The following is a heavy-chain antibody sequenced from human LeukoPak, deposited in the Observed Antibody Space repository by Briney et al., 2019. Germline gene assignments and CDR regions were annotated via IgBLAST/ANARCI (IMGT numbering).Heavy chain of an antibody. D-gene: IGHD2-15*01. Sequence: ASVKVSCKASGYTSTSYGISWVRQAPGQGLEWMGWISAYNGNTNYAQKLQGRVTMTTDTSTSTAYMGLRSLRSDDTAVYYCARDPGCSGGSCYYRYYYYGMDVWGQGTTVTVSS. V-gene: IGHV1-18*01. J-gene: IGHJ6*02. CDR3: ARDPGCSGGSCYYRYYYYGMDV. CDR1: GYTSTSYG. CDR2: ISAYNGNT.